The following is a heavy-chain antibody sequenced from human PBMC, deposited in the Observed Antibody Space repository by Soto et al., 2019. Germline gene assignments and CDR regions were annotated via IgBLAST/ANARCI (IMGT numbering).Heavy chain of an antibody. CDR1: GFTFSSYA. D-gene: IGHD6-6*01. CDR2: ISGSGGST. Sequence: GGSLRLSCAASGFTFSSYAMSWVRQAPGKGLEWVSAISGSGGSTYYADSVKGRFTISRDNSKNTLYLQMNSLRAEDTAVYCCAKGFDDSSSFEGFYYYYYMDVWGKGTTVTVSS. J-gene: IGHJ6*03. V-gene: IGHV3-23*01. CDR3: AKGFDDSSSFEGFYYYYYMDV.